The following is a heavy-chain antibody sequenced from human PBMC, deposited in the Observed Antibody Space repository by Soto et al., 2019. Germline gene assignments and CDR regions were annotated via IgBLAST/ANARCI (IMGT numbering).Heavy chain of an antibody. V-gene: IGHV4-4*07. J-gene: IGHJ4*02. CDR1: GGSISTYY. CDR2: IDTSGNT. CDR3: ARGGHDFWSGPFDY. Sequence: SETLCLTCTVSGGSISTYYCNWIRQSAGKGLEWIGRIDTSGNTNYNPSLKSRVTMSVDTSKEQFSLKLSSVTAADTAVYYCARGGHDFWSGPFDYWGQGALVTVSS. D-gene: IGHD3-3*01.